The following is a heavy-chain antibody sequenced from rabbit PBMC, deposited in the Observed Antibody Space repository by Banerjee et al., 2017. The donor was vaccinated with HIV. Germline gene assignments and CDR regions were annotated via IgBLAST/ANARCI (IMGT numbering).Heavy chain of an antibody. CDR1: GFTLSSYW. CDR2: IYTGSSGYT. Sequence: QSLEESGGDLVKPGASLTLTCTASGFTLSSYWMCWVRQAPGKGLEWIACIYTGSSGYTYYASWAKGRFTISKTSSTTVTLQMTSLTAADTATYFCAREFNLWGPGTLVTVS. CDR3: AREFNL. J-gene: IGHJ4*01. V-gene: IGHV1S40*01.